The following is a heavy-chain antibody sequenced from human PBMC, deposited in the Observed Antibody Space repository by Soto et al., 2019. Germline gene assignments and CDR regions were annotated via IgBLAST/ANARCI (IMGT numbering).Heavy chain of an antibody. Sequence: PSETLSLTCTVSGGSISSGDYYWSWIRQPPGKGLEWIGYIYYSGSTYYNPSLKSRVTISVDTSKNQFSLKLSSVTAADTAVYYCARSEAGLYSGYVDYWGQGTVLTV. V-gene: IGHV4-30-4*01. J-gene: IGHJ4*02. CDR1: GGSISSGDYY. CDR3: ARSEAGLYSGYVDY. D-gene: IGHD5-12*01. CDR2: IYYSGST.